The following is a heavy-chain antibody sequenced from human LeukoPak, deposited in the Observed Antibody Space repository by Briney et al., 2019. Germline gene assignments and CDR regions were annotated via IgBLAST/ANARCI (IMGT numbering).Heavy chain of an antibody. D-gene: IGHD4-11*01. V-gene: IGHV3-23*01. Sequence: GGSLRLSCAASGSTFSSYGMSWVRQAPGKGLEWVSAISGSGGSTYYADSVKGRFTISRDNSKNTLYLQMNSLRAEDTAVYYCATPPGRDRQVTYWGQGTLVTVSS. CDR3: ATPPGRDRQVTY. CDR1: GSTFSSYG. CDR2: ISGSGGST. J-gene: IGHJ4*02.